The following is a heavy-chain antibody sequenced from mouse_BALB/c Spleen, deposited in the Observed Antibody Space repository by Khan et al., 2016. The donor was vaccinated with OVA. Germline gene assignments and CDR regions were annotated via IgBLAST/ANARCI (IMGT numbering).Heavy chain of an antibody. CDR2: IWSSGIT. D-gene: IGHD1-1*02. J-gene: IGHJ2*01. CDR3: ARNRNGYFDY. CDR1: GFSLTNYG. Sequence: QVQLKESGPGLVQPSQSLSITCTVSGFSLTNYGVHWVRRSPGKGLEWLGVIWSSGITDYNATFISRLSISRDISKSQVFFKMNSLQANDTGIYYCARNRNGYFDYWGQGTTLTGSS. V-gene: IGHV2-2*02.